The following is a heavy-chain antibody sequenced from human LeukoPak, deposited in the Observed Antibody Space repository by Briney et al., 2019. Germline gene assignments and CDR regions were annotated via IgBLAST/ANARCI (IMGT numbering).Heavy chain of an antibody. Sequence: GGSLRLSCAASGFTFSSYAMSWVRQAPGKGLEWVSALSGGSTYYADSVKGRFTISRDNAKNTLYLQMNSLRAEDTAVYYCARDRYCSGSSCYGDYWGQGILVTVSS. CDR3: ARDRYCSGSSCYGDY. J-gene: IGHJ4*02. CDR1: GFTFSSYA. D-gene: IGHD2-15*01. V-gene: IGHV3-23*01. CDR2: LSGGST.